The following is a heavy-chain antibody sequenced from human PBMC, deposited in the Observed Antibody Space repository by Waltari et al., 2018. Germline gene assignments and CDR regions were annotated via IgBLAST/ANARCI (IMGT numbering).Heavy chain of an antibody. V-gene: IGHV3-43*01. CDR3: AKDARKDGSGGYFDY. CDR1: RYKSGDYA. J-gene: IGHJ4*02. CDR2: ISWDGGST. D-gene: IGHD3-10*01. Sequence: EVQVVESGEHVGQRVGSVSLTSAASRYKSGDYAIHWVRQAPGKGLELVSLISWDGGSTYYADSVKGRFTISRDNSKNSLYLQMNSLRTEDTALYYCAKDARKDGSGGYFDYWGQGTLVTVSS.